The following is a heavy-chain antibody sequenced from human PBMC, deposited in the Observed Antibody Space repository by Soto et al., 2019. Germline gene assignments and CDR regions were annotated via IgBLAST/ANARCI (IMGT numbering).Heavy chain of an antibody. CDR3: ARGNSGWYGEFDY. CDR1: GGTFSSYA. J-gene: IGHJ4*02. D-gene: IGHD6-19*01. Sequence: VKVSCKASGGTFSSYAISWVRQAPGQGLEWMGGIIPIFGTANYAQKFQGRVTITADESTSTAYMEPSSLRSEDTAVYYCARGNSGWYGEFDYWGQGTLVTVSS. V-gene: IGHV1-69*13. CDR2: IIPIFGTA.